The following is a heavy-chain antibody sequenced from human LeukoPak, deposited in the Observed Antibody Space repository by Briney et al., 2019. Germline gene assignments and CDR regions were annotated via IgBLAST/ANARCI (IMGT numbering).Heavy chain of an antibody. V-gene: IGHV3-30*02. D-gene: IGHD5-12*01. J-gene: IGHJ4*02. CDR2: IRYDGSNK. CDR1: GFTFSSYG. Sequence: PGGSLRLSCAASGFTFSSYGMHWVRQAPGKGLEWVAFIRYDGSNKYYADSVKGRFTISRDNSKNTLYLQMNSLRAEDTAVYYCAKAEPYGGYGSWRPPTYFDYWGQGTLVTVSS. CDR3: AKAEPYGGYGSWRPPTYFDY.